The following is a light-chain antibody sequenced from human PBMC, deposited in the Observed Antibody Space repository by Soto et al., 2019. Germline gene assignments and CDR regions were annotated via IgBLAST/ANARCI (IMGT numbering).Light chain of an antibody. CDR3: QQRGNWPPIT. J-gene: IGKJ5*01. CDR2: DAS. V-gene: IGKV3-11*01. CDR1: QSVSRF. Sequence: ETVLTQSPATLSLSPGERATLSCRASQSVSRFLAWYQQKPGQAPRLLIYDASNRATGIPARFSGSGSGTDFTLTLSSLEPEDFAVYYCQQRGNWPPITFGQGTRLYIK.